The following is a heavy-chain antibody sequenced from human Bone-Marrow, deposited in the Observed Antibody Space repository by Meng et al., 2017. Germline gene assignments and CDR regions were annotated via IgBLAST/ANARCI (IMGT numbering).Heavy chain of an antibody. J-gene: IGHJ4*02. Sequence: GESLKISCAASGFTFSSYAMHWVRQAPGKGLEWVAVISYDGSNKYYADSVKGRFTISRDNSKNTLYLQMNSLRAEDTAVYYCARGAYYGSGSYECFDYWGQGTLVTVYS. CDR2: ISYDGSNK. CDR3: ARGAYYGSGSYECFDY. V-gene: IGHV3-30*04. CDR1: GFTFSSYA. D-gene: IGHD3-10*01.